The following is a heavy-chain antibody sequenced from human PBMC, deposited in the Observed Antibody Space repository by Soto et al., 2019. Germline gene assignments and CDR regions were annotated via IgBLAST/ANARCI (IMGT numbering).Heavy chain of an antibody. Sequence: SGPTLVNPTQTLTLTCTFSGCSLSTTGVGVGWIRQPPGQAPEWLALIYWNDDKRYSPSLTSRLTIIKDASKNQVVLIMTNMDPVDTATYYCARRPTAQNYGDYYDYWGQGALVTVSS. J-gene: IGHJ4*02. CDR2: IYWNDDK. CDR3: ARRPTAQNYGDYYDY. CDR1: GCSLSTTGVG. D-gene: IGHD4-17*01. V-gene: IGHV2-5*01.